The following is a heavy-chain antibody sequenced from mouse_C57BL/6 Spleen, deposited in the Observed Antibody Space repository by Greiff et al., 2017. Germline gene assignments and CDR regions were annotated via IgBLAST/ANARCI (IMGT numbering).Heavy chain of an antibody. CDR2: INPYNGDT. J-gene: IGHJ4*01. D-gene: IGHD1-1*01. CDR3: ARGYYYGSSYDAMDY. Sequence: LVESGPELVKPGDSVKISCKASGYSFTGYFMNWVMQSHGKSLEWIGRINPYNGDTFYNQKFKGKATLTVDKSSSTAHMELRSLTSEDSAVYYCARGYYYGSSYDAMDYWGQGTSVTVSS. CDR1: GYSFTGYF. V-gene: IGHV1-20*01.